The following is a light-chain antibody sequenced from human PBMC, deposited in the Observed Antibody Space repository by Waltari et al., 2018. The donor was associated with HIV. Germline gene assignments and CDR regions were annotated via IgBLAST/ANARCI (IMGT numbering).Light chain of an antibody. J-gene: IGLJ3*02. V-gene: IGLV3-21*02. CDR3: QVWDESTDYVMV. Sequence: SYVLSQPPSVSVAPGQTGNIPCGGDSIGSKSVKWYQQRSGQAPLLVLYDDRDRPSGIPERFSGSNSGNMATLTITRVAVVDEADYYCQVWDESTDYVMVFGGGTKLTVL. CDR1: SIGSKS. CDR2: DDR.